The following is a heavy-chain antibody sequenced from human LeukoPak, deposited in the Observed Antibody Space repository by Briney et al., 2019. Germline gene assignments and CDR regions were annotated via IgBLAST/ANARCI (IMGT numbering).Heavy chain of an antibody. V-gene: IGHV3-15*01. CDR2: IKSKTDGGTT. J-gene: IGHJ4*02. D-gene: IGHD1-26*01. CDR3: TTDGIRIVGAVGVGY. Sequence: EGSLRLSCAASGFTFSNAWMSWVRQAPGKGLEWVGRIKSKTDGGTTDYAAPVKGRFTISRDDSKNTLYLQMNSLKTEDTAVYYCTTDGIRIVGAVGVGYWGQGTLVTVSS. CDR1: GFTFSNAW.